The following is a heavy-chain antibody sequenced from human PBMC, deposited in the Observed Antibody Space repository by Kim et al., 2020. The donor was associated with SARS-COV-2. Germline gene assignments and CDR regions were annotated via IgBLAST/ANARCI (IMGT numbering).Heavy chain of an antibody. V-gene: IGHV4-39*01. CDR1: SGSISSSSHY. D-gene: IGHD2-8*01. Sequence: SETLSLTCTVSSGSISSSSHYWGWIRQPPGKGLEWIGSIYYSGSTYYNPSLKSRVTISVDTSKNQFSLKLSSVTAADTALYRGARGRYCTNAICRTDAMDVWGQGTTVTVSS. CDR3: ARGRYCTNAICRTDAMDV. J-gene: IGHJ6*02. CDR2: IYYSGST.